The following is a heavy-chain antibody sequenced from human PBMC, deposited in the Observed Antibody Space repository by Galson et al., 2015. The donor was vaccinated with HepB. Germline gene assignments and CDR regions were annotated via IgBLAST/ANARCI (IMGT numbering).Heavy chain of an antibody. CDR1: GFTFSNAW. J-gene: IGHJ4*02. D-gene: IGHD5-24*01. V-gene: IGHV3-23*01. Sequence: SLRLSCAASGFTFSNAWMSWVRQAPGQGLQWVLFIDGRDGRTYYADSVKGRFTISRDSFKNTMYLQMNSLRTEDTAIYYCVKGGWLASWGQGTLVTVSS. CDR2: IDGRDGRT. CDR3: VKGGWLAS.